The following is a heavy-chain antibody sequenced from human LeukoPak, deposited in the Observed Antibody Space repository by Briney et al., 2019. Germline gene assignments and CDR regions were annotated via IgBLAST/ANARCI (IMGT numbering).Heavy chain of an antibody. CDR3: ARYYYDSSGFFSFDY. J-gene: IGHJ4*02. Sequence: SETLSLTCTVSGGSISSYYWSWIRQPPGKGLEWIGYIYYSGSTNYNPSLKSRVTISVDTSKNQFSLRLSSVTAADTAVYYCARYYYDSSGFFSFDYWGQGTLVTVSS. D-gene: IGHD3-22*01. CDR1: GGSISSYY. V-gene: IGHV4-59*01. CDR2: IYYSGST.